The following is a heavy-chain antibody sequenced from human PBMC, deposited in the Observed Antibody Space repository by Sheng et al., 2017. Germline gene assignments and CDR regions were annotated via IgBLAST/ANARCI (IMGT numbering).Heavy chain of an antibody. CDR1: GFTFSSYW. V-gene: IGHV3-7*01. D-gene: IGHD3-22*01. J-gene: IGHJ3*02. CDR3: AREYYYDSSGSSDAFDI. Sequence: EVQLVESGGGLVQPGGSLRLSCAASGFTFSSYWMSWVRQAPGKGLEWVANIKQDGSEKYYVDSVKGRFTISRDNAKNSLYLQMNSLRAEDTAVYYCAREYYYDSSGSSDAFDIWGQGTMVTVSS. CDR2: IKQDGSEK.